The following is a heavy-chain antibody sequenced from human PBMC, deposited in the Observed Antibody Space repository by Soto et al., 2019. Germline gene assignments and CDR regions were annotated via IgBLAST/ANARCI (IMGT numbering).Heavy chain of an antibody. J-gene: IGHJ6*03. V-gene: IGHV3-21*01. D-gene: IGHD5-12*01. Sequence: GGSLRLSCAASGFTFSSYSMEWVRQAPGKGLEWVSSISSSSSYIYYADSVKGRFTISRDNAKNSLYLQMNSLRAEDTAVYYCARWAQLAMRGGYDDYYYYHMDVWGKGTTVTVSS. CDR1: GFTFSSYS. CDR2: ISSSSSYI. CDR3: ARWAQLAMRGGYDDYYYYHMDV.